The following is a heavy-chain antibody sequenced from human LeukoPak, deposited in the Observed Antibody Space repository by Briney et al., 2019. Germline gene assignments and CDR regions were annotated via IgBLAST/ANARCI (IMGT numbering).Heavy chain of an antibody. D-gene: IGHD1-1*01. J-gene: IGHJ5*01. CDR1: GDSISSSTNR. V-gene: IGHV4-39*07. CDR3: ARDRTGNNWFDP. CDR2: THSSGST. Sequence: SETLSLTCTVSGDSISSSTNRWGWIRQSPGKGLEWIATTHSSGSTAYNPSLKSRVTISVDTSKNQFSLRLSSVTAADTAVYYCARDRTGNNWFDPWGQGTLVTVSS.